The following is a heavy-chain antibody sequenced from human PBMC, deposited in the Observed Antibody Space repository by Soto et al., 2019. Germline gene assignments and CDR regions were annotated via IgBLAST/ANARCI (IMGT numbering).Heavy chain of an antibody. Sequence: QVPLVESGGGVVQPGRSLRLSCAASGFTFSSYAMHWVRQAPGKGLEWVAVISYDGSNKYYADSVKGRFTISRDNSTNTLYVQMNSLRAEDTAVYYCARDRGSKSYYYYGMDVWGQGTTVTVSS. CDR1: GFTFSSYA. V-gene: IGHV3-30-3*01. CDR2: ISYDGSNK. J-gene: IGHJ6*02. CDR3: ARDRGSKSYYYYGMDV. D-gene: IGHD2-2*01.